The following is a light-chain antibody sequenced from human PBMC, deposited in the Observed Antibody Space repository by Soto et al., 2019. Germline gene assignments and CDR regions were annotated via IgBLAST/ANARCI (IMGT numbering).Light chain of an antibody. V-gene: IGLV2-14*01. CDR1: SSDVGGYNY. CDR3: CSYTSSSTFV. Sequence: QSALTQPASVSGSPGQSITISCTGTSSDVGGYNYVSWYHQHPGKAPKLMIYEVSNRPSGVSNRFSGSKSGNTASLTISGLQAEDEPHYYCCSYTSSSTFVFGTGTKVTVL. J-gene: IGLJ1*01. CDR2: EVS.